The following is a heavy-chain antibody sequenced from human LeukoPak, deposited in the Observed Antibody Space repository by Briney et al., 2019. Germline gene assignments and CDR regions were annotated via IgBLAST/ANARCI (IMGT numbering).Heavy chain of an antibody. CDR3: ARDDYYDSSGRHGVDY. J-gene: IGHJ4*02. D-gene: IGHD3-22*01. V-gene: IGHV3-11*04. CDR1: GFTFSDYY. CDR2: ISSSGSTI. Sequence: GGSLRLSCAASGFTFSDYYMSWIRQAPGKGLEWVSYISSSGSTIYYADSVKGRFTISRDNAKNSLYLQMNSLRAEDTAVYYCARDDYYDSSGRHGVDYWGQGTLVTVSS.